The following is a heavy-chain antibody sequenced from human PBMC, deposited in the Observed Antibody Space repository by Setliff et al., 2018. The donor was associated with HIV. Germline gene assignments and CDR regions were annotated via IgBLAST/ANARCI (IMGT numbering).Heavy chain of an antibody. Sequence: GSLSLSCAASGFPFSSYAMHWVRQTPGKGLEWVSSISSSATYIYYADSVKGRFNISRDNVKNSLYLQMNSLRAEDTAVYYCARDRYSGSSTDYWGQGTLVTVSS. D-gene: IGHD1-26*01. CDR1: GFPFSSYA. CDR2: ISSSATYI. J-gene: IGHJ4*02. CDR3: ARDRYSGSSTDY. V-gene: IGHV3-21*01.